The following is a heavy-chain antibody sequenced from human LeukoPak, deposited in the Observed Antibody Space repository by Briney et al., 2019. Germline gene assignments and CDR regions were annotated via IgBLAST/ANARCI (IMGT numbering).Heavy chain of an antibody. CDR3: ARTPKSVVPAAIGYWFDP. D-gene: IGHD2-2*01. Sequence: SETLSLTCTVSGGSIRSSYYYWGWIRQPPGKGLEWIGEINHSGSTNYNPSLKSRVTISVDTSKNQFSLKLSSVTAADTAVYYCARTPKSVVPAAIGYWFDPWGQGTLVTVSS. CDR2: INHSGST. CDR1: GGSIRSSYYY. V-gene: IGHV4-39*07. J-gene: IGHJ5*02.